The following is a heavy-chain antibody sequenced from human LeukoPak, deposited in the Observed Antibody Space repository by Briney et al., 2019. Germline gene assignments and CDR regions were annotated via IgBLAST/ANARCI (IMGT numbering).Heavy chain of an antibody. J-gene: IGHJ4*02. V-gene: IGHV3-48*03. Sequence: PGGSLRLPCAASGFTFSSYEMNWVRQAPGKGLEWVSYISSSGSTIYYADSVKGRFTISRDNAKNSLYLQMNSLRAEDTAVYYCARGRQLVRYFDWLSVGGRGMDYWGQGTLVTVSS. CDR1: GFTFSSYE. D-gene: IGHD3-9*01. CDR2: ISSSGSTI. CDR3: ARGRQLVRYFDWLSVGGRGMDY.